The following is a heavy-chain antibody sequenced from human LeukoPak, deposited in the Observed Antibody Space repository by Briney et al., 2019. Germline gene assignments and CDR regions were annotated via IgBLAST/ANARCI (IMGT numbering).Heavy chain of an antibody. V-gene: IGHV3-23*01. CDR1: GLTFSSYG. CDR3: SPYGSGSSSDAFDI. Sequence: GGSLRLSCAASGLTFSSYGMSWVRQAPGRGLEWLSAISTTGGTTYYAASATGRFTIARHNSRNTPYLPMNCLRAEAAAIHYHSPYGSGSSSDAFDIWGQGTMVTVSS. J-gene: IGHJ3*02. D-gene: IGHD3-10*01. CDR2: ISTTGGTT.